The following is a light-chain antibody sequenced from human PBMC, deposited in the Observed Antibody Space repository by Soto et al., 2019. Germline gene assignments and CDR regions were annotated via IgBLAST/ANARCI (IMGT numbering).Light chain of an antibody. CDR2: DAS. CDR1: PSVGNY. Sequence: EIVLTQSPATLSLSPGERATLSCRASPSVGNYLAWYQQKPGQAPRLLIYDASNRAPGIPARFSGSGSGTDFALTIGSLAPEDFAVYFCQQRIAGPVIFGQGTRLEIK. CDR3: QQRIAGPVI. V-gene: IGKV3-11*01. J-gene: IGKJ5*01.